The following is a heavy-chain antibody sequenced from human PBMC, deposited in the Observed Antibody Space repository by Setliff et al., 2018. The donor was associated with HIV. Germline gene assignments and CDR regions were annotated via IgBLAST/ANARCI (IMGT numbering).Heavy chain of an antibody. CDR3: ARGVLYGLSEY. D-gene: IGHD3-10*01. V-gene: IGHV1-69*11. CDR2: LIPVLGEP. Sequence: SVKVSCKASGHTPRHYGINWIRQAPGQGREWVGSLIPVLGEPHYAPRFQGRVTITADDSTNTAYLELSNLRFDDTATYYCARGVLYGLSEYWGTGSLVTVSS. CDR1: GHTPRHYG. J-gene: IGHJ1*01.